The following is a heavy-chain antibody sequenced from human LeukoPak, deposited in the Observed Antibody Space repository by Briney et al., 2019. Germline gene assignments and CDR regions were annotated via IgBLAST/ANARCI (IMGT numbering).Heavy chain of an antibody. J-gene: IGHJ4*02. CDR2: IKSKTDGGAT. Sequence: PGGSLRLSCAASGFTFSNAWMSWVRQAPGKGLEWVGRIKSKTDGGATDYAAPVKGRFTISRDDSKNTLYLQMNSLKTEDTAVYYCTTGITMVRGVIINDYWGQGTLVTVSS. CDR1: GFTFSNAW. V-gene: IGHV3-15*01. D-gene: IGHD3-10*01. CDR3: TTGITMVRGVIINDY.